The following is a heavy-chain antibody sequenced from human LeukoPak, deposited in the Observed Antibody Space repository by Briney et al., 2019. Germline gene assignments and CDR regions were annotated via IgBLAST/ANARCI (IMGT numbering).Heavy chain of an antibody. CDR1: GYTFTSYA. V-gene: IGHV1-3*01. J-gene: IGHJ6*02. D-gene: IGHD1-26*01. CDR3: ARAAYSGSYYLYYYYYGMDV. CDR2: INAGNGNT. Sequence: ASVKVSCKASGYTFTSYAMHWVRQAPGQRLEWMGWINAGNGNTKYSQKFQGRVTITRDTSASTAYMDLSSLRSEDTAVYYCARAAYSGSYYLYYYYYGMDVWGQGTTVTVSS.